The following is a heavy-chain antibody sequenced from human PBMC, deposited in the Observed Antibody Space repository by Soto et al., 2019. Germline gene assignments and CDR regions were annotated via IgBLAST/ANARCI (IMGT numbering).Heavy chain of an antibody. CDR3: SRFIMVGGWFDPNYYHGMDV. J-gene: IGHJ6*02. Sequence: QVQLVQSGAEVKKPGASVTVSCKTSGYTFSNYGINWVRQAPGQGLEWMGWISGYNGNTNSAQTVPSRVTMTTDTSTGTVYMELRSLKSDDTAIYYCSRFIMVGGWFDPNYYHGMDVWGQGTTVSVSS. D-gene: IGHD6-19*01. CDR1: GYTFSNYG. V-gene: IGHV1-18*01. CDR2: ISGYNGNT.